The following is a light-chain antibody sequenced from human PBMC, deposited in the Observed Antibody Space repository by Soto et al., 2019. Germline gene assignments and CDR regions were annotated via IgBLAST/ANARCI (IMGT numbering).Light chain of an antibody. CDR2: DVN. Sequence: QSALTQPASVSGSPGQSITISCTETRSDIGAYNFVSWYQQHPGEVPKLILYDVNVRPSGVSNRFSGSKSGNTASLTISGLQDEDEADYYCTSWTTSTTMIFGGGTKVTVL. CDR3: TSWTTSTTMI. CDR1: RSDIGAYNF. V-gene: IGLV2-14*03. J-gene: IGLJ2*01.